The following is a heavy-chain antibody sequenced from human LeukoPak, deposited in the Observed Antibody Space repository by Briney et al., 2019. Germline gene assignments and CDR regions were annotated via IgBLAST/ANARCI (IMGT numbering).Heavy chain of an antibody. CDR1: GYTFSGYY. D-gene: IGHD3-10*01. J-gene: IGHJ4*02. CDR2: INPNTGGT. CDR3: ATVVLHY. Sequence: ASVKVSCKASGYTFSGYYIHWVRQAPGQGLEWMGWINPNTGGTKYAQRFQDRVTMTRDTSISTAYMEVSRLRYDDTAVYYCATVVLHYWGQGTLVTVSS. V-gene: IGHV1-2*02.